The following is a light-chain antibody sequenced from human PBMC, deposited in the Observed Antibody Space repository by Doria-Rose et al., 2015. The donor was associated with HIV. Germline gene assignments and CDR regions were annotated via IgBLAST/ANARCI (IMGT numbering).Light chain of an antibody. CDR3: SSYTSSTTLI. CDR2: DVN. CDR1: TSDIGGYNY. V-gene: IGLV2-14*03. Sequence: PASVSGSPGQSITISCTGTTSDIGGYNYVSWYQQHPGEAPKLMVYDVNERPSGVSERFSGSKSGNTASLTISGLQAEDEADYYCSSYTSSTTLIFGGGTKLTVL. J-gene: IGLJ2*01.